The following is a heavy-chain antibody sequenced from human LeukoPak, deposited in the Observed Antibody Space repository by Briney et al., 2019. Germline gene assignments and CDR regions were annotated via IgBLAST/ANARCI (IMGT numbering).Heavy chain of an antibody. D-gene: IGHD5-12*01. J-gene: IGHJ6*03. CDR3: ARVRVARPYYYYYYMDV. CDR1: GGSFSGYY. V-gene: IGHV4-34*01. Sequence: SETLSRTCAGYGGSFSGYYWGWLRQPPGKGREGIGGINHGGSTNYNPSLKSRVTISVDTSKNQFSLKLSSVTAADTAVYYCARVRVARPYYYYYYMDVWGKGTTVTISS. CDR2: INHGGST.